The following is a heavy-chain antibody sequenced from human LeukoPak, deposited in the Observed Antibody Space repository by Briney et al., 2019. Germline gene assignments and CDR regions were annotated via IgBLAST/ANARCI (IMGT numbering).Heavy chain of an antibody. V-gene: IGHV3-21*01. CDR1: GFTFSNYV. J-gene: IGHJ5*02. Sequence: GGSLRLSCAASGFTFSNYVISWVRQAPGKGLEWVSSISSSSRYIYYADSVKGRFTISRDNAKNSLYLQMNSLRAEDTAVYYCARAASSGWFSWFDPWGQGTLVTVSS. CDR2: ISSSSRYI. CDR3: ARAASSGWFSWFDP. D-gene: IGHD6-19*01.